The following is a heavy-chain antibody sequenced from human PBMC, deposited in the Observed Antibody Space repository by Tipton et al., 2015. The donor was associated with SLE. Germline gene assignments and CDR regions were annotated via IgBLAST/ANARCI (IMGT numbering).Heavy chain of an antibody. Sequence: SLRLSCVASGFMFSSYAMHWVRQAPGKGLEWVAVISYDGSNKYYADSVKGRFTISRDNSKNTVYLQMNSLRAEDTAVYYCAPVLTGYYGMDVWGQGTTVTVS. J-gene: IGHJ6*02. CDR1: GFMFSSYA. CDR3: APVLTGYYGMDV. V-gene: IGHV3-30*04. D-gene: IGHD4/OR15-4a*01. CDR2: ISYDGSNK.